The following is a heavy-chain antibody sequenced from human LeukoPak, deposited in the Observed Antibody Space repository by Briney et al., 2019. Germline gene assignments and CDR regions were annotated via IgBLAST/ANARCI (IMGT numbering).Heavy chain of an antibody. CDR1: GGSVSDYY. CDR3: AREEGFGGFDY. D-gene: IGHD3-10*01. CDR2: IYYTGSS. Sequence: PSETLSLTCTVSGGSVSDYYWSWIRQSPGKGLEWIGYIYYTGSSSYNPSLRSRVTISADTSKNQFSLKLSSVTAADTAVYYCAREEGFGGFDYWGQGTLVTVSS. V-gene: IGHV4-59*02. J-gene: IGHJ4*02.